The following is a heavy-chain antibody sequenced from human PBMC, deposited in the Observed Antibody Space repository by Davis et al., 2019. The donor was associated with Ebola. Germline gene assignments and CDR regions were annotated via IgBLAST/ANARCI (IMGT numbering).Heavy chain of an antibody. CDR3: ARESDYGPFDY. Sequence: PGGSLRLSCAASGFTFSSYEMNWVRQAPGKGLEWVSYIDGSGITTYYADSVKGRFTVARDNAKNSLYLQMNSLRAEDTAIYYCARESDYGPFDYWGQGTSVTVSS. CDR1: GFTFSSYE. CDR2: IDGSGITT. V-gene: IGHV3-48*03. D-gene: IGHD4-17*01. J-gene: IGHJ4*02.